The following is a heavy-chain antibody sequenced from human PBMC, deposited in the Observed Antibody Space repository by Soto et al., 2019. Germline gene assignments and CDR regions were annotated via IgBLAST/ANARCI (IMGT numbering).Heavy chain of an antibody. CDR2: INPNSGGT. D-gene: IGHD6-19*01. CDR3: ARDVGIAVAAKGYGMDV. J-gene: IGHJ6*02. CDR1: GYPLTGYY. Sequence: GSVKVCFKASGYPLTGYYMHWVRQAPGQGLEWMGWINPNSGGTNYAQKFQGWVTMTRDTSISTAYMELRRLRSDDTAVYYCARDVGIAVAAKGYGMDVWGQGTTFTVSS. V-gene: IGHV1-2*04.